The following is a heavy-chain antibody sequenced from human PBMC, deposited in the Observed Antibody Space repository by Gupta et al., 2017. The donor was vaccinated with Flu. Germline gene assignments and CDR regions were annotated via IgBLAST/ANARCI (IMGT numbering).Heavy chain of an antibody. Sequence: YGIHGVRQAPGKGLEWVAFIWVDGRDKYYADSVKGRFNISRDNSKKTVYLQMNSVTADDTAVYYCARDYRAWENQVGLGHWGQGTLVTVSS. CDR2: IWVDGRDK. CDR3: ARDYRAWENQVGLGH. V-gene: IGHV3-33*01. CDR1: YG. J-gene: IGHJ4*02. D-gene: IGHD1-26*01.